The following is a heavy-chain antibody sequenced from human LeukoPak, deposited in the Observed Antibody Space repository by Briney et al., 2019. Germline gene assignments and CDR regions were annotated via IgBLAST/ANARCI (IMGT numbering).Heavy chain of an antibody. Sequence: PSETLSLTCTVSGGSISSYYWSWIRQPAGKGLEWIGRIYTSGSTNYNPALKSRVTMSVDTFKNQFSLKLSSVTAADTAVYYCAREASVVGATACYYYMDVWGKGTTVTVSS. CDR1: GGSISSYY. V-gene: IGHV4-4*07. CDR2: IYTSGST. J-gene: IGHJ6*03. D-gene: IGHD1-26*01. CDR3: AREASVVGATACYYYMDV.